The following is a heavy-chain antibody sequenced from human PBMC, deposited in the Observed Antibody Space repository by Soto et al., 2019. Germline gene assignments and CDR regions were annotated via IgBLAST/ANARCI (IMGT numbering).Heavy chain of an antibody. Sequence: PSETLSLTCSVSGASISSDTYYWAWIRQPPGKGLEWIGSGYYTGSTYYTPSLKYRLALSVDTSRNQFSLKMDSVTAADTAVYYCARHRRETGTYAQPLDYWGQGTLVTVSS. CDR3: ARHRRETGTYAQPLDY. CDR1: GASISSDTYY. D-gene: IGHD1-1*01. J-gene: IGHJ4*02. CDR2: GYYTGST. V-gene: IGHV4-39*01.